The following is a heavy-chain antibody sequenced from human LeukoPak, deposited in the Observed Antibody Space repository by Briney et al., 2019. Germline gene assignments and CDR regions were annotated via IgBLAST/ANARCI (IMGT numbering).Heavy chain of an antibody. D-gene: IGHD3-22*01. CDR3: ARDSRSGYYDSSGYFDY. Sequence: PGGSLRLSCAASGFTFSDAWMSWVRQAPGKGLQWVCRIKSKTDGGTIDYAAPVNGRFTISRDNSKNTLYLQMNSLRAEDTAVYYCARDSRSGYYDSSGYFDYWGRGTLVTVSS. V-gene: IGHV3-15*01. CDR1: GFTFSDAW. J-gene: IGHJ4*02. CDR2: IKSKTDGGTI.